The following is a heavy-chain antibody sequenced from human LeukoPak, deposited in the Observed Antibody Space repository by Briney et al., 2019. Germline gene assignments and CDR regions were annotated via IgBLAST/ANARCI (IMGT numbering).Heavy chain of an antibody. V-gene: IGHV3-23*01. CDR2: LSGSGVDT. CDR3: ATTMWEQNGYYYDY. J-gene: IGHJ4*02. CDR1: GFTFSNYP. D-gene: IGHD3-22*01. Sequence: GGSLTLSCTASGFTFSNYPMSWVRQAPGKGLECVSVLSGSGVDTAAAKSVNGRFTISRDNSRNTLFLQMNDLRAEDTAVYYCATTMWEQNGYYYDYWGQGTLVTVSS.